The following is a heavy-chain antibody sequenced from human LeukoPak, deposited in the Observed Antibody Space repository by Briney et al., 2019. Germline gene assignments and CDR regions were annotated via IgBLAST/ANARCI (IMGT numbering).Heavy chain of an antibody. V-gene: IGHV1-18*01. CDR3: ARDHVRRYDFWSGSLYYYYGMDV. CDR1: GYTFTSYG. J-gene: IGHJ6*02. CDR2: ISAYNGNT. D-gene: IGHD3-3*01. Sequence: ASVEVSCKASGYTFTSYGISWVRQAPGQGLEWMGWISAYNGNTNYAQKLQGRVTMTTDTSTSTAYMELRSLRSDDTAVYYCARDHVRRYDFWSGSLYYYYGMDVWCQGTTVTVSS.